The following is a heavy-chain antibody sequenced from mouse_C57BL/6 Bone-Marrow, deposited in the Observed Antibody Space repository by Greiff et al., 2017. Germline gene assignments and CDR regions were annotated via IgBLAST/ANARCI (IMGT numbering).Heavy chain of an antibody. J-gene: IGHJ4*01. CDR1: GYTFTSYW. D-gene: IGHD1-1*01. Sequence: QVQLQQPGAELVKPGASVKLSCKASGYTFTSYWMHWVKQRPGRGLEGIGRIDPNSGGTKYNEKFKSKATLTVDKPSSTAYMQLSSLTSEDSAVYYCARGSSYAYYYAMDYWGQGTSVTVSS. CDR3: ARGSSYAYYYAMDY. V-gene: IGHV1-72*01. CDR2: IDPNSGGT.